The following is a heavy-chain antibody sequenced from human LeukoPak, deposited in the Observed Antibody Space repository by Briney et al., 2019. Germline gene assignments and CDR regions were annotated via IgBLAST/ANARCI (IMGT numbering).Heavy chain of an antibody. J-gene: IGHJ4*02. CDR3: ARWGSNMAREKGDH. D-gene: IGHD3-10*01. Sequence: SETLSLACALSGDSFSSGYWNWIRQPPGKGLEWIGYIYYSGTTNYNPSLQTRVTILVDTSNNQFSLKLSSVTAADTAVYYCARWGSNMAREKGDHWGQGTLVTVSS. CDR2: IYYSGTT. CDR1: GDSFSSGY. V-gene: IGHV4-59*08.